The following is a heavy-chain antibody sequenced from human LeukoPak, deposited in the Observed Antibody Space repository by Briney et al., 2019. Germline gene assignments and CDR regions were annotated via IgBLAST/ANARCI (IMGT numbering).Heavy chain of an antibody. J-gene: IGHJ4*02. Sequence: SETLSLTCAVSGGSFSAYYWTWIRQPPGKGLEWIGEINHSGSANYNPSLKSRVTVSLDTSKNQFSLKLSSVTAADTAVYYCARGQGTVTTHWGQGTLVTVSS. CDR1: GGSFSAYY. V-gene: IGHV4-34*01. CDR3: ARGQGTVTTH. D-gene: IGHD4-17*01. CDR2: INHSGSA.